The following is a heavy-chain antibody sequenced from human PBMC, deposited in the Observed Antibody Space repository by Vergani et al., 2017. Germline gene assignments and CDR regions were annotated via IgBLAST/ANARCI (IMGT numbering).Heavy chain of an antibody. J-gene: IGHJ3*02. CDR3: ARDATFGI. CDR2: SNPNSGDT. Sequence: QVQLVQSGAEVKKPGAPVKVSCKASGYTFTGYYIHWVRQAPGQGLEWLGWSNPNSGDTNYAQKFQGRVTMTTDTSISTAYMELSRLRSDDTAVYYCARDATFGIWGQGTMVTVSS. CDR1: GYTFTGYY. V-gene: IGHV1-2*02.